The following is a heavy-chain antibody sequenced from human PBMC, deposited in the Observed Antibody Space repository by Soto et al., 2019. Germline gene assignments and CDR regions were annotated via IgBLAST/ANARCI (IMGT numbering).Heavy chain of an antibody. CDR1: GDSSSTYY. D-gene: IGHD2-2*01. Sequence: QVQLQESGPGLVKSSETLSLTCSVSGDSSSTYYWGWIRQPPGKGLEWIGYINYSGRSNHNPSLKSRLSISIAASKNQVSLKLPFVPAADRAVYYCARSFFAVSVSCTGFAPGAKGTRVFVPS. V-gene: IGHV4-59*01. CDR3: ARSFFAVSVSCTGFAP. CDR2: INYSGRS. J-gene: IGHJ5*02.